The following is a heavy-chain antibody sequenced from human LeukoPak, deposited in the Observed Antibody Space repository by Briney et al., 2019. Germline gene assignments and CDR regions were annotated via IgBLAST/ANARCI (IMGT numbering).Heavy chain of an antibody. Sequence: ASVKVSCKASGGTFSSYAISWVRQAPGQGLEWMGGIIPIFGTANYAQKFQGRVTITAGESTSTAYMELSSLRSEDTAVYYCARDRDAGGYYLYYYYYGMDVWGQGTTVTVSS. CDR3: ARDRDAGGYYLYYYYYGMDV. D-gene: IGHD3-22*01. CDR1: GGTFSSYA. J-gene: IGHJ6*02. CDR2: IIPIFGTA. V-gene: IGHV1-69*01.